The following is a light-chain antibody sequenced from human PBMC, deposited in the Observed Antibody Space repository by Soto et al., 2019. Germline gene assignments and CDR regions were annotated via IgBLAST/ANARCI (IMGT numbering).Light chain of an antibody. Sequence: EIVLTQSPGTMSLSPGERVTLSSRASQTVTRSYLAWYQQKPGQAPRLLIYGASIRATGIPDRFSGSGSGTDFTLTISRLEPEDFAVYYCQQYGTSPRTFGQGTKVDIK. CDR3: QQYGTSPRT. CDR2: GAS. V-gene: IGKV3-20*01. CDR1: QTVTRSY. J-gene: IGKJ1*01.